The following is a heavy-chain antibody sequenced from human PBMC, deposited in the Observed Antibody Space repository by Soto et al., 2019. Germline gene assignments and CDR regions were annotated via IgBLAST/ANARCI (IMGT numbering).Heavy chain of an antibody. D-gene: IGHD3-10*01. CDR3: ARDRYGSGVDY. J-gene: IGHJ4*02. V-gene: IGHV4-59*01. CDR1: GGSISSYY. Sequence: QVQLQESGPGLVKPSETLSLTCTVSGGSISSYYWSWIRQPPGKGLEWIGSIYYSGSTNYNPSLKSRVTISVDTSKNQFSLKLSSVTAADTAVYYCARDRYGSGVDYWGQGTLVTVSS. CDR2: IYYSGST.